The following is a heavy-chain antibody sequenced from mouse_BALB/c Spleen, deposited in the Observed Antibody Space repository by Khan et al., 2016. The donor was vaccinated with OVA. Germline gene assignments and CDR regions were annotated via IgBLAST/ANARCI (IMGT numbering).Heavy chain of an antibody. Sequence: DLVTPGASVKLSCRASGYTFTSYWINWIKQRPGQGLEWIGHIAPGSGSTSYNGMFRGKATLTVDSSSNTAYIQLNSLSSEDSAVFFCTRSNYYGSGLYALDYWGQGTSVTVSS. CDR1: GYTFTSYW. V-gene: IGHV1S41*01. J-gene: IGHJ4*01. CDR3: TRSNYYGSGLYALDY. CDR2: IAPGSGST. D-gene: IGHD1-1*01.